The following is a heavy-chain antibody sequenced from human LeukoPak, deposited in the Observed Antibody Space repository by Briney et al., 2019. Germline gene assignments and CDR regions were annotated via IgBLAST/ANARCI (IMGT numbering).Heavy chain of an antibody. CDR3: AKDLRDDRRSYYFDS. V-gene: IGHV3-30*18. D-gene: IGHD3-22*01. CDR1: GFTFSSYG. Sequence: GGSLRLSCAASGFTFSSYGMHWVRQAPGKGMEWVSVISYDGSEQYYADSVKGRFTISRDNSKNTLYLQMNSLRTEDTAVYYCAKDLRDDRRSYYFDSWGLGTLVTVSS. J-gene: IGHJ4*02. CDR2: ISYDGSEQ.